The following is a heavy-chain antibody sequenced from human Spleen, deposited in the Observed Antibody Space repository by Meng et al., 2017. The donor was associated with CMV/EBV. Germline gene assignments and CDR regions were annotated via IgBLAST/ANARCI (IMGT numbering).Heavy chain of an antibody. J-gene: IGHJ5*02. CDR2: ISYTGGT. D-gene: IGHD2-8*01. CDR3: ARVMRTYQLAGGFDP. Sequence: SETLSLTCSVSRGSISSYYWNWLRQPPGKGLEWIGYISYTGGTNYNPSLKSRVAMSVDTSKNQFSLKLTSVTAADTAVYFCARVMRTYQLAGGFDPWGQGTLVTVSS. CDR1: RGSISSYY. V-gene: IGHV4-59*12.